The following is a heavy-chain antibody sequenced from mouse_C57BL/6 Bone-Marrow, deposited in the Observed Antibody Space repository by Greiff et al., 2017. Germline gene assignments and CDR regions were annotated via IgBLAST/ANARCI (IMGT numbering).Heavy chain of an antibody. Sequence: QVQLQQPGAELVRPGSSVKLSCKASGYTFTSYWMDWVKQRPGQGLEWIGNIYPSDSETHYNQKFKDKATLTVDKSSSTAYMQLSSLTSEDSAVYYCARIGQLRGYFDYWGQGTTLTVSS. V-gene: IGHV1-61*01. CDR3: ARIGQLRGYFDY. CDR2: IYPSDSET. J-gene: IGHJ2*01. CDR1: GYTFTSYW. D-gene: IGHD3-2*02.